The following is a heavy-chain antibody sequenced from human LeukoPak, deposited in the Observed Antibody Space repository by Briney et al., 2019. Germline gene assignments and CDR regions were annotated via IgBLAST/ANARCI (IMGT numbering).Heavy chain of an antibody. CDR2: ISVRSNYI. J-gene: IGHJ4*02. V-gene: IGHV3-21*01. Sequence: GGSLRLSCTASGFTFSNYDMSWVRQAPGQGLEWVSSISVRSNYIYYADSVRGRFRISRDDARDSLFLEMNSLRAEDTAVYYCVRLRRNIWGQGTLVTVSS. CDR1: GFTFSNYD. D-gene: IGHD1/OR15-1a*01. CDR3: VRLRRNI.